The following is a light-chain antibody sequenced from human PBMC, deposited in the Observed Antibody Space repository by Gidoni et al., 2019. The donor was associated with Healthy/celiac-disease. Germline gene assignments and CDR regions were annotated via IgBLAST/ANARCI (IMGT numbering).Light chain of an antibody. CDR3: QQYYSTPLT. J-gene: IGKJ1*01. CDR1: QSVLYSSNNKNY. CDR2: WAS. V-gene: IGKV4-1*01. Sequence: KSSQSVLYSSNNKNYLAWYQQKPGQPPKLLIYWASTRESGVPDRFSGSGSGTDFTLTISSLQAEDVAVYYCQQYYSTPLTFGQGTKVEIK.